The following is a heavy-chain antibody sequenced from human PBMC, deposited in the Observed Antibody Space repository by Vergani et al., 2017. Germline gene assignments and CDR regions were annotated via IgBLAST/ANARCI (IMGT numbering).Heavy chain of an antibody. V-gene: IGHV3-64D*06. CDR3: VKDLLGDSSDY. Sequence: VQLVESGGGVVQPGRSLRLSCAASGFTFSSYGMHWVRQAPGKGLEYVSAISSNGGSTYYADSVKGRFTISRDNSKNTLYLQMSSLRAEDTAVYYCVKDLLGDSSDYWGQGTLVTVSS. D-gene: IGHD6-13*01. J-gene: IGHJ4*02. CDR2: ISSNGGST. CDR1: GFTFSSYG.